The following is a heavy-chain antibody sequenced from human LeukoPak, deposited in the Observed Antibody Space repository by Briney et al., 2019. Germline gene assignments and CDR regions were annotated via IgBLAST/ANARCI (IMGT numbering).Heavy chain of an antibody. Sequence: SETLSLTCTVSGGSISSYYWSWIRQPPGKGLEWIGYIYYSGSTNYNPSLKSRVTISVDTSKNQFPLKLSSVTAADTAVYYCARLASPAAPLDYWGQGTLVTVSS. CDR2: IYYSGST. CDR1: GGSISSYY. J-gene: IGHJ4*02. V-gene: IGHV4-59*08. CDR3: ARLASPAAPLDY. D-gene: IGHD2-2*01.